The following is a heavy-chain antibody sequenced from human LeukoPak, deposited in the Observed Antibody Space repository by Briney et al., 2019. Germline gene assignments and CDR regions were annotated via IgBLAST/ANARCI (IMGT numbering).Heavy chain of an antibody. CDR2: ISSSGSTI. J-gene: IGHJ3*02. CDR1: GFTFSDYY. CDR3: AKGPYYYDSNDAFDI. Sequence: GGSLRLSCAASGFTFSDYYMSWIRQAPGKGLEWVSYISSSGSTIYYADSVKGRFTISRDNAKNSLYLQMNSLRAEDTAVYYCAKGPYYYDSNDAFDIWGQGTMVTVSS. V-gene: IGHV3-11*04. D-gene: IGHD3-22*01.